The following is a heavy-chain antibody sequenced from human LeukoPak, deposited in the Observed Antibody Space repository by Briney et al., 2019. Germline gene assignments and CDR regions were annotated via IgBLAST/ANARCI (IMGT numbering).Heavy chain of an antibody. Sequence: SETLSLTCTVSGGSISSYYWSWIRQPPGKGLEWIGYIYYSGSTNYNPSLKSRVTISVDTSKNQFSLKLSSVTAADTAVYYSARGLSSTYYYDSSGYYPRGVFDYWGQGTLVTVSS. CDR2: IYYSGST. CDR1: GGSISSYY. D-gene: IGHD3-22*01. J-gene: IGHJ4*02. CDR3: ARGLSSTYYYDSSGYYPRGVFDY. V-gene: IGHV4-59*01.